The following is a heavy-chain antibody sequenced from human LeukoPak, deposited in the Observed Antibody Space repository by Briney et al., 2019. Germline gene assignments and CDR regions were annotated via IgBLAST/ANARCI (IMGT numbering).Heavy chain of an antibody. J-gene: IGHJ4*02. D-gene: IGHD2-2*01. CDR2: IKQDGSEK. CDR3: ARDSSDIVVVPAAMRGGDTFDY. CDR1: VFTFSSYW. Sequence: PGGSLRLSCAASVFTFSSYWMSWVRQAPGKGLEWVANIKQDGSEKYYVDSVKGRFTISRDNAKKSLYLQMNSLRAEDTAVYYCARDSSDIVVVPAAMRGGDTFDYWGQGTLVTVSS. V-gene: IGHV3-7*03.